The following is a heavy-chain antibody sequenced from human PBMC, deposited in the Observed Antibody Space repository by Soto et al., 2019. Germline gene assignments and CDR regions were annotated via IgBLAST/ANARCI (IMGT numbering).Heavy chain of an antibody. CDR2: ISSSGSDT. D-gene: IGHD1-26*01. Sequence: GGSLRLSCAGSGFSFSSYEMNWVRQAPGKGLEWVPYISSSGSDTYYADSVKARFTISRDNAQNSLYLQMTRLRAEDTAIYYCASLSGSYGFDPWGQGTLVTVSS. CDR3: ASLSGSYGFDP. V-gene: IGHV3-48*03. CDR1: GFSFSSYE. J-gene: IGHJ5*02.